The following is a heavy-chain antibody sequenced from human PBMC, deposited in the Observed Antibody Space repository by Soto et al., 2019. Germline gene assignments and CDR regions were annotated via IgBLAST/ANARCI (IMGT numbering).Heavy chain of an antibody. J-gene: IGHJ5*02. CDR2: IYHSGST. CDR3: FGWLGSNWLDP. V-gene: IGHV4-4*02. D-gene: IGHD3-22*01. CDR1: SGSISSSNW. Sequence: PSETLSLTCAVSSGSISSSNWWSWVRQPPGKGLEWIGEIYHSGSTNYNPSLKSRVTISVDKSKNQFSLKLTSVTAADTAVYYCFGWLGSNWLDPWGQGTLVTVSS.